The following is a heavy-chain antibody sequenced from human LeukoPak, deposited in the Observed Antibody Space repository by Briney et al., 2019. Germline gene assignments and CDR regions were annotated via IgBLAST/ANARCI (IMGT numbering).Heavy chain of an antibody. Sequence: PGGFLRLSCAASGFTFSSYSMNWVRQAPGKGLEWVSSISSSSSYIYYADSVKGRFTISRDNAKNSLYLQMNSLRAEDTAVYYCARGDYGDYAFDIWGQGTMVTVSS. D-gene: IGHD4-17*01. J-gene: IGHJ3*02. V-gene: IGHV3-21*01. CDR1: GFTFSSYS. CDR2: ISSSSSYI. CDR3: ARGDYGDYAFDI.